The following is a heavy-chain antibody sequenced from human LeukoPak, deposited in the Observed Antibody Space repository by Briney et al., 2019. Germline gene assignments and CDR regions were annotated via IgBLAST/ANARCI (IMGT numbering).Heavy chain of an antibody. CDR3: ARHRGYSYGLSGWFDP. J-gene: IGHJ5*02. D-gene: IGHD5-18*01. CDR2: IYPGDSDT. Sequence: GASLKISCKGSGYSFSSYWIAWVRQMPGKGLEWMGIIYPGDSDTRYSPSFQGQVTISADKSISTAYLQWSSLKASDTAMYYCARHRGYSYGLSGWFDPWGQGTLVTVSS. V-gene: IGHV5-51*01. CDR1: GYSFSSYW.